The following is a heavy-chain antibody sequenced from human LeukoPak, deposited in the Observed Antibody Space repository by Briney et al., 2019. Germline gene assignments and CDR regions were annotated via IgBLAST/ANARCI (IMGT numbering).Heavy chain of an antibody. V-gene: IGHV4-34*01. J-gene: IGHJ4*02. CDR1: GGSFSGYY. D-gene: IGHD3-10*01. Sequence: SETLSLTCAVYGGSFSGYYWSWFRQPPGKGLEWIGEINHSGSTNYNPSLKSRVTISVDTSKNQFSLKLSSVTAADTAVYYCARGYRTYYGSGSRPFDYWGQGTLVTVSS. CDR2: INHSGST. CDR3: ARGYRTYYGSGSRPFDY.